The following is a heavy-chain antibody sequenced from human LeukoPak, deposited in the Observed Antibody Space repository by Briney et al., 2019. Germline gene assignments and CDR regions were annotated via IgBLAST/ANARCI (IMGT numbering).Heavy chain of an antibody. J-gene: IGHJ4*02. D-gene: IGHD6-6*01. CDR1: GGSFSGYY. Sequence: SETLSLTCAVYGGSFSGYYWSWIRQPPGKRLEWIGEINHSGSTNYNPSLKSRVTISVDTSKNQLSLKLSSVTAADTAVCYCARGARADGCDYWGQGTLVTVSS. CDR2: INHSGST. V-gene: IGHV4-34*01. CDR3: ARGARADGCDY.